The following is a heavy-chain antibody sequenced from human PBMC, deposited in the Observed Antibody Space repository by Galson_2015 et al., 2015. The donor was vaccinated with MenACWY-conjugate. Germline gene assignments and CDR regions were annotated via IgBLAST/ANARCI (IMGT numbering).Heavy chain of an antibody. CDR2: IYYTGST. J-gene: IGHJ4*02. D-gene: IGHD5-18*01. V-gene: IGHV4-59*01. Sequence: SETLSLTCTVSGGSISSYYWSWIRQPPGKGLEWIGYIYYTGSTNYNPSLKSRVTISVDTSKNQFSLKLSSVTAADTAVYYCARSLTDRAKVNYWGQGTLVTVSS. CDR3: ARSLTDRAKVNY. CDR1: GGSISSYY.